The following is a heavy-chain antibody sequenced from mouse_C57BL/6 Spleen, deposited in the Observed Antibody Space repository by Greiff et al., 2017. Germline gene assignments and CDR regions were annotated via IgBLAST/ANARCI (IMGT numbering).Heavy chain of an antibody. Sequence: QVQLKQSGPELVKPGASVKISCKASGYAFSSSWLNWVKQRPGKGLEWIGRIYPGDGDTNYNGKFKGKATLTADKSSSTAYMQLSSLTSEDSAVYFCANQYDYDGYAMDYWGPGTSVTVSS. D-gene: IGHD2-4*01. CDR2: IYPGDGDT. CDR1: GYAFSSSW. J-gene: IGHJ4*01. V-gene: IGHV1-82*01. CDR3: ANQYDYDGYAMDY.